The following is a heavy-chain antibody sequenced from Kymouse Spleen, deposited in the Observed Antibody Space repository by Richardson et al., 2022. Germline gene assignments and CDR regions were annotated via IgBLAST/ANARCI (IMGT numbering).Heavy chain of an antibody. D-gene: IGHD1-7*01. J-gene: IGHJ4*02. V-gene: IGHV3-30*18. CDR2: ISYDGSNK. Sequence: QVQLVESGGGVVQPGRSLRLSCAASGFTFSSYGMHWVRQAPGKGLEWVAVISYDGSNKYYADSVKGRFTISRDNSKNTLYLQMNSLRAEDTAVYYCAKDLITGTTGFDYWGQGTLVTVSS. CDR1: GFTFSSYG. CDR3: AKDLITGTTGFDY.